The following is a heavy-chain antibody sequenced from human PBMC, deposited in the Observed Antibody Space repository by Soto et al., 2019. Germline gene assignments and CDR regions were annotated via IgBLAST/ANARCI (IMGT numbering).Heavy chain of an antibody. Sequence: QVQLVQSGAEVKKPGSSVKVSCKASGGTFSSYAISWVRQAPGQGLEWMGGIIPIFGTANYAQKFQGGVTITADESTSTAYMELSRLRSEDTAVYYCARAITIFGVVQGDAFDIWGQGTMVTVSS. CDR1: GGTFSSYA. J-gene: IGHJ3*02. D-gene: IGHD3-3*01. CDR2: IIPIFGTA. V-gene: IGHV1-69*01. CDR3: ARAITIFGVVQGDAFDI.